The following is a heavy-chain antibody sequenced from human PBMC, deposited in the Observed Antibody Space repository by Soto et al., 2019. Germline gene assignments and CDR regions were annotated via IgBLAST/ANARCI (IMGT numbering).Heavy chain of an antibody. J-gene: IGHJ5*02. Sequence: SETLSLTCAISGGSISRSSYYWVWIRQPPGKGLEWIGNVFYSGSTYYNSSLKSRVTMSVDTSKNQFSLKLSSVTAADTAVYYCARRRPMGSFDTWGLGTLVTVSS. V-gene: IGHV4-39*01. CDR2: VFYSGST. CDR3: ARRRPMGSFDT. D-gene: IGHD3-16*01. CDR1: GGSISRSSYY.